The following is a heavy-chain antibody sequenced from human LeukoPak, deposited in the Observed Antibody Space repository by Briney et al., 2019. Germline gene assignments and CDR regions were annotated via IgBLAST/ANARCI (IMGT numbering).Heavy chain of an antibody. CDR3: AKARGGNGWFEFDY. Sequence: QSGGSLRLSCAASGFTFSSYGMSWVRQAPGKGLEWVSAISGSGGSTYYADSVKGRFTISRDNSKNTLNLQMNSLRVEDTAVYYCAKARGGNGWFEFDYWGQGTLVTVSS. D-gene: IGHD6-19*01. CDR1: GFTFSSYG. J-gene: IGHJ4*02. CDR2: ISGSGGST. V-gene: IGHV3-23*01.